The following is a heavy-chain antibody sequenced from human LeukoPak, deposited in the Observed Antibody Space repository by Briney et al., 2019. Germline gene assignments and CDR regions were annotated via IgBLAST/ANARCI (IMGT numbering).Heavy chain of an antibody. CDR2: ISGSGAST. CDR3: AATVTAPGDY. V-gene: IGHV3-23*01. Sequence: PGGSLRLSCAASGFTFSSYAMSWVRQAPGKGLEWVSAISGSGASTYYADSVKGRFTISRDNSKNTLYLQMNSLRAEDTAVYYCAATVTAPGDYWGQGTLVTVSS. CDR1: GFTFSSYA. J-gene: IGHJ4*02. D-gene: IGHD4-11*01.